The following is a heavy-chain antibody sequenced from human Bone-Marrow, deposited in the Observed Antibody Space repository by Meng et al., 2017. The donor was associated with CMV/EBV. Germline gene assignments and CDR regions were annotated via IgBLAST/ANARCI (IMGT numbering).Heavy chain of an antibody. CDR1: GFIFNSHW. D-gene: IGHD6-13*01. Sequence: GEALKTACAASGFIFNSHWMTWVRQAPGKGLEGVSKMNQEGSQKNYVDSVKGRFTISRDNAKNSLFLQMNSLRAEDTAVYYCARVAATGRRMDVWGAGTTVTVSS. V-gene: IGHV3-7*04. J-gene: IGHJ6*04. CDR3: ARVAATGRRMDV. CDR2: MNQEGSQK.